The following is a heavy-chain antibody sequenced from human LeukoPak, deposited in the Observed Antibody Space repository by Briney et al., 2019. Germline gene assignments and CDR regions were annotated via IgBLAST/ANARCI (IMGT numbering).Heavy chain of an antibody. CDR1: GGTFSSYA. V-gene: IGHV1-69*13. CDR3: ARAEAGITMVRGVMNWFDP. CDR2: IIPIFGTA. Sequence: AASVTVSCKASGGTFSSYAISWVRQAPGQGLEWMGGIIPIFGTANYAQKFQGRVTITADESTSTAYMELSSLRSEDTAVYYCARAEAGITMVRGVMNWFDPWGQGTLVTVSS. J-gene: IGHJ5*02. D-gene: IGHD3-10*01.